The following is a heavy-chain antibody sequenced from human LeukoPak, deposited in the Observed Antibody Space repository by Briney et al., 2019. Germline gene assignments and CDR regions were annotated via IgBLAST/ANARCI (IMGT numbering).Heavy chain of an antibody. Sequence: EGSLRLSCAVSGFTVSSNHMSWVRQAPGKGLEWVSVIYSGGSTYYADSVKGRFTISRDNSKNTLYLQMNSLRAEDTAVYYCARDGGPYSGSYIAYWGQGTLVTVSS. CDR3: ARDGGPYSGSYIAY. CDR1: GFTVSSNH. J-gene: IGHJ4*02. D-gene: IGHD1-26*01. CDR2: IYSGGST. V-gene: IGHV3-53*01.